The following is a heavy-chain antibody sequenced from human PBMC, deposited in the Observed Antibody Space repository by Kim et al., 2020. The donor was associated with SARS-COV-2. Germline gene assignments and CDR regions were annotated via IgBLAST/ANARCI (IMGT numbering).Heavy chain of an antibody. CDR2: ISGSGGST. D-gene: IGHD3-22*01. CDR1: GFTFSSYA. Sequence: GGSLRLSCAASGFTFSSYAMSWVRQAPGKGLEWVSAISGSGGSTYYADSVKGRFTISRDNSKNTLYLQMNSLRAEDTAVYYCAKGGYYDSSGHNHFDYWGQGTLVTVSS. V-gene: IGHV3-23*01. CDR3: AKGGYYDSSGHNHFDY. J-gene: IGHJ4*02.